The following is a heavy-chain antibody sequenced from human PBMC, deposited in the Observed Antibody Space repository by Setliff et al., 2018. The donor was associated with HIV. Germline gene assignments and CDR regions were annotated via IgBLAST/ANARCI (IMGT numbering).Heavy chain of an antibody. CDR2: INEDGTEK. CDR3: ARDRMSSASYFDY. V-gene: IGHV3-7*03. D-gene: IGHD3-22*01. CDR1: GFFFKNAW. Sequence: GGSLRLSCAASGFFFKNAWMSWVRQAPGKGLEWVATINEDGTEKIYAQSVRGRFTISRDNAKNSLYLQLNRLRAEDTAVYYCARDRMSSASYFDYWGQGTLVTVSS. J-gene: IGHJ4*02.